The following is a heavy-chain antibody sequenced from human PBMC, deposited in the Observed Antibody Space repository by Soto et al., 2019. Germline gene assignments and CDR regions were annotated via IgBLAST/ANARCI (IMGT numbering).Heavy chain of an antibody. J-gene: IGHJ6*03. CDR3: ARGRGCSGGSCYPLWYYYYYMDV. V-gene: IGHV4-34*01. CDR2: INHSGST. D-gene: IGHD2-15*01. CDR1: GGSFSGYY. Sequence: QVQLQQWGAGLLKPSETLSLTCAVYGGSFSGYYWSWIRQPPGKGLEWIGEINHSGSTNYNPSLKSRVNISVDTSKNQFSLKLSSVTAADTAVYYCARGRGCSGGSCYPLWYYYYYMDVWGKGTTVTVSS.